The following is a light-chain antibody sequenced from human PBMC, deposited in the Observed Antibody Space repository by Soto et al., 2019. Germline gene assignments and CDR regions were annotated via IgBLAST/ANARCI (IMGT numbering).Light chain of an antibody. CDR1: QSLLHSNGYNY. Sequence: DIVMTQSPLSLPVTPGEPASISCRSSQSLLHSNGYNYLDWYLQKPGQSPQLLIYLGSNRASGVPDRFSGGGSGTDFTLKISRVEAEDVGVYYCMQALQTLGTFGQGTKLEIK. CDR2: LGS. J-gene: IGKJ2*01. V-gene: IGKV2-28*01. CDR3: MQALQTLGT.